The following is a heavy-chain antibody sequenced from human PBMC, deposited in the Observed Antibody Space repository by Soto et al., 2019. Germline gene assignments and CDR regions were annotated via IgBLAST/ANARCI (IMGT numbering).Heavy chain of an antibody. CDR1: GYTFTSYG. D-gene: IGHD1-26*01. CDR2: ISAYNGNT. V-gene: IGHV1-18*01. J-gene: IGHJ4*02. Sequence: GASLKVSCKASGYTFTSYGISWVRQAPGQGLEWMGWISAYNGNTNYAQKLQGRVTMTTDTSTSTDYMELRSLRSDETAVYYCARDVVGAGQFDYWGQGTLVTVSS. CDR3: ARDVVGAGQFDY.